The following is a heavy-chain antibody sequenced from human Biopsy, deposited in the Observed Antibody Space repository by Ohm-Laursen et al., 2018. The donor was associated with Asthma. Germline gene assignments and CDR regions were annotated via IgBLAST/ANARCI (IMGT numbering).Heavy chain of an antibody. CDR3: ASDFPKDYVRYNFQF. CDR1: GYILTDLS. CDR2: HDHEEGGT. Sequence: ASVTVSCKVSGYILTDLSMHWVRQAPGQGLEWMGGHDHEEGGTVNARRFQGRVTMTEDTSTDTAYVELSSLSSDDTAVYYCASDFPKDYVRYNFQFWGQGTLVTVSS. J-gene: IGHJ4*02. D-gene: IGHD4-17*01. V-gene: IGHV1-24*01.